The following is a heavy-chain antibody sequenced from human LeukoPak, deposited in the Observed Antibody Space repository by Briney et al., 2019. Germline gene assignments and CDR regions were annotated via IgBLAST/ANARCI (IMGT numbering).Heavy chain of an antibody. J-gene: IGHJ4*02. CDR3: ARDDYIIDY. CDR2: ISSSSSYI. D-gene: IGHD4-11*01. Sequence: GGSLRISCAASGFTFSSYSMNWVSHAPGKGLEWVSSISSSSSYIYYADSVKGRFTISRDNAKNSLYLQMNSLRAEDTAVYYCARDDYIIDYWGQGTLVTVSS. CDR1: GFTFSSYS. V-gene: IGHV3-21*01.